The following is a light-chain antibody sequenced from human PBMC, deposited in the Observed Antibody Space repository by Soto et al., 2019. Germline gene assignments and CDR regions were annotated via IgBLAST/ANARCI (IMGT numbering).Light chain of an antibody. CDR3: QQYYSTPRT. Sequence: IVMTPSPVSLAVSLGERATINWKSSHSFLDISNNENYLAWYQQKPGQPPKLLIYWASTRESGVPDRFSGSGSGTDFTLTISSLQAGDVAVYYCQQYYSTPRTFGQGTRLEIK. J-gene: IGKJ5*01. CDR2: WAS. CDR1: HSFLDISNNENY. V-gene: IGKV4-1*01.